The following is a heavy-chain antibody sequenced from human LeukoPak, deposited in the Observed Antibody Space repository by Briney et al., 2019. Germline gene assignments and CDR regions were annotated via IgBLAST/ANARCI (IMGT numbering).Heavy chain of an antibody. Sequence: ASVKVSCMASGYTFISYDINWVRQATGQGLEWMGWMNPNSGNTGYAQKFQGRVTITRNTSISTVYMELSSLRSEDTAVYYCARGVGATISYYHYYIDVWGKGNTVTVSS. CDR1: GYTFISYD. D-gene: IGHD1-26*01. CDR3: ARGVGATISYYHYYIDV. V-gene: IGHV1-8*01. J-gene: IGHJ6*03. CDR2: MNPNSGNT.